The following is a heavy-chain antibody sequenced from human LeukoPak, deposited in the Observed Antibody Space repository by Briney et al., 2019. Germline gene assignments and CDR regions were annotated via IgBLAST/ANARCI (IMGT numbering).Heavy chain of an antibody. CDR3: ARGRYNWNY. Sequence: KPPETLSLTCTVSGDSMNSYYWAWIRQPPGKGLEWIGYIYDSGSTNYNPSLKSRVTIPIDTSKNQFSLKLSSVTAADTAVYYCARGRYNWNYWGQGTLVTVSS. V-gene: IGHV4-59*01. J-gene: IGHJ4*02. CDR2: IYDSGST. CDR1: GDSMNSYY. D-gene: IGHD1-20*01.